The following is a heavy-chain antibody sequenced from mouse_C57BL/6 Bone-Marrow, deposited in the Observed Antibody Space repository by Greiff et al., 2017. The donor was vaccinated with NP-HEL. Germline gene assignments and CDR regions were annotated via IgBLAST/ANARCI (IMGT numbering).Heavy chain of an antibody. CDR3: VRDAMDY. V-gene: IGHV1-69*01. Sequence: QVQLQQPGAEPVMPGASVKLSCKASGYTFTSYWMHWVKQRPGQGLEWIGEIDPSDSYTNYNQKFKGKSTLTVDKSSSTAYMQLSSLTSEDSAVYYCVRDAMDYWGQGTSVTVSS. CDR1: GYTFTSYW. CDR2: IDPSDSYT. J-gene: IGHJ4*01.